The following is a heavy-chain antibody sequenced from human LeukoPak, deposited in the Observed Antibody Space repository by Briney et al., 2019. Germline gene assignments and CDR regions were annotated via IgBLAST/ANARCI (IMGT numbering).Heavy chain of an antibody. J-gene: IGHJ4*02. CDR2: INHSGST. CDR1: GGSFSGYY. CDR3: AIRGGSSGYYVGY. V-gene: IGHV4-34*01. D-gene: IGHD3-22*01. Sequence: SETLSLTCAVYGGSFSGYYWSWIRQPPGKGLEWIGEINHSGSTNYNPSLKSRVTISVDTSKNQFSLKLSSVTAADTAEYYCAIRGGSSGYYVGYWGQGTLVTVSS.